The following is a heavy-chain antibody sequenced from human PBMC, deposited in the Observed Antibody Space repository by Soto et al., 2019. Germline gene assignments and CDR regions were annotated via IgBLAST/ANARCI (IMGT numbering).Heavy chain of an antibody. CDR3: ARAPGRDYYYGMDV. Sequence: SETLSLTCSVSGGSISSYYWSWIRQPAGKGLEWIGRIYTSGSTNCNPSLKSRVTVSVDTSKNQLSLKLSSVTAEDTAVYYCARAPGRDYYYGMDVWGQGTTVTVSS. CDR2: IYTSGST. CDR1: GGSISSYY. V-gene: IGHV4-4*07. J-gene: IGHJ6*02.